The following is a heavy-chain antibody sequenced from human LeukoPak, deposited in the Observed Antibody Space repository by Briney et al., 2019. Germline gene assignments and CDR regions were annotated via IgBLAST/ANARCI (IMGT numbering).Heavy chain of an antibody. CDR1: GFTFSSYV. J-gene: IGHJ3*02. V-gene: IGHV3-30*02. CDR3: ASTVLPAAIPFAFDI. Sequence: GGSLRLSCAASGFTFSSYVMHWVRQAPGKELEWVAFIRYDGSYKYYADSVKGRFTISRDNSKNTLYLQMNSLRAEDTAVYYCASTVLPAAIPFAFDIWGQGTMVTVSS. CDR2: IRYDGSYK. D-gene: IGHD2-2*01.